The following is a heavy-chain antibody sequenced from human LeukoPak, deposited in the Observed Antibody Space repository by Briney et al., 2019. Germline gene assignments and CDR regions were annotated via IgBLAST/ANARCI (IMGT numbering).Heavy chain of an antibody. V-gene: IGHV3-23*01. D-gene: IGHD2-2*01. CDR1: GFTFNTYW. CDR2: ISGSGGST. J-gene: IGHJ4*02. CDR3: AKDSVGYCSSTSCPIDY. Sequence: PGGSLRLSCAASGFTFNTYWMYWVRQAPGKGLEWVSAISGSGGSTYYADSVKGRFTISRDNSKNTLYLQMNSLRAEDTAVYCCAKDSVGYCSSTSCPIDYWGQGTLVTVSS.